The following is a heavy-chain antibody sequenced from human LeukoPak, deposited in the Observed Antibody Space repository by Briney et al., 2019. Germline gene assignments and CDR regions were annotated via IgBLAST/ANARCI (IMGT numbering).Heavy chain of an antibody. CDR2: IYPYTGAT. V-gene: IGHV1-2*02. J-gene: IGHJ4*02. CDR3: ARDGPAQMVDFDY. D-gene: IGHD3-10*01. CDR1: GYTFSGTGWY. Sequence: ASVKVSCKASGYTFSGTGWYLYWLRQAPGQGLECMGWIYPYTGATHYAQKFQGRIAMTRDTSISTAYMELSRLRPDDTAVYYCARDGPAQMVDFDYWGQGTLVTVSS.